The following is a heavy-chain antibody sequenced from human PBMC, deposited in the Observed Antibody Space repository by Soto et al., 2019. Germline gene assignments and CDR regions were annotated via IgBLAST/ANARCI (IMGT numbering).Heavy chain of an antibody. Sequence: ASVKVACKASGYTFTSYGISWVRQAPGQGLEWVGWISAHNGDTRYAQNLQGRITMTTDTFTNTAYMELTSLTSDDTAVYYCARLQLGGDRMLNWFDPWGQGTLVTVSS. V-gene: IGHV1-18*01. CDR3: ARLQLGGDRMLNWFDP. CDR2: ISAHNGDT. D-gene: IGHD2-21*02. CDR1: GYTFTSYG. J-gene: IGHJ5*02.